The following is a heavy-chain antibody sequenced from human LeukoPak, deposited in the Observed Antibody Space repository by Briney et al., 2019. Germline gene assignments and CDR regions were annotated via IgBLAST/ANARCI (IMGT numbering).Heavy chain of an antibody. V-gene: IGHV3-7*01. CDR3: ASFRGTGWFDP. CDR1: GFTFSSYW. D-gene: IGHD1-7*01. J-gene: IGHJ5*02. CDR2: IKQDGSEK. Sequence: PGGSLRLSCAASGFTFSSYWMSWVRQAPGKGLEWVANIKQDGSEKYYVDSVKGRFTISRDNAKNSLYLQMNSLRAEDTAVYYCASFRGTGWFDPWGQGTLVTVSS.